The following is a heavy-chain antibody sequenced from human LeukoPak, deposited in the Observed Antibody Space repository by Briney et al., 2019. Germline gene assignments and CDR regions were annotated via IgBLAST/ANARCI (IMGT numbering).Heavy chain of an antibody. Sequence: PSETLSLTCTVSGGSISSYYWSWIRQPPGKGLEWIGYIYYSGSTNYNPSLKSRVTISVDTSKNQFSLKLSSVTAADTAVYYCARQRRNRIAVARLANWFDPWGQGTLVTVSS. CDR3: ARQRRNRIAVARLANWFDP. V-gene: IGHV4-59*08. J-gene: IGHJ5*02. CDR2: IYYSGST. D-gene: IGHD6-19*01. CDR1: GGSISSYY.